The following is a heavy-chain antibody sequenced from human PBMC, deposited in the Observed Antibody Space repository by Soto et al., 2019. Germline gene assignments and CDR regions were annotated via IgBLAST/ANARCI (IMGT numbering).Heavy chain of an antibody. CDR1: GFTFSSYW. CDR3: ARDRITIFGVAPGYFDY. D-gene: IGHD3-3*01. J-gene: IGHJ4*02. Sequence: PGGSLRLSCAASGFTFSSYWMSWVRQALGKGLEWVANIKQDGSEKYYVDPVKGRFTISRDNAKNSLYLQMNSLRAEDTAVYYCARDRITIFGVAPGYFDYWGQGTLVTVSS. CDR2: IKQDGSEK. V-gene: IGHV3-7*05.